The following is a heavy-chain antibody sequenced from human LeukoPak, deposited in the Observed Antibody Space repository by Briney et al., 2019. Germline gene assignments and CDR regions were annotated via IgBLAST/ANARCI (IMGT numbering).Heavy chain of an antibody. CDR1: GGTFSSYA. CDR2: IIPIFGTA. CDR3: ARVRYYYDSSGYYDRYYFDY. J-gene: IGHJ4*02. Sequence: SVKVSCKASGGTFSSYAISWVRQAPGQGLEWMGRIIPIFGTANYAQKFQGRVTITTDESTSTAYMEPSSLRSEDTAVYYCARVRYYYDSSGYYDRYYFDYWGQGTLVTVSS. D-gene: IGHD3-22*01. V-gene: IGHV1-69*05.